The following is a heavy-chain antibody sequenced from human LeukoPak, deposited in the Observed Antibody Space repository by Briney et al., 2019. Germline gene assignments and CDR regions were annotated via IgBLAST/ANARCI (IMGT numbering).Heavy chain of an antibody. D-gene: IGHD6-6*01. CDR3: ARDSRWDCSSFDY. J-gene: IGHJ4*02. CDR1: GGSISSYY. V-gene: IGHV4-59*01. CDR2: INYSGST. Sequence: KASETLSLTCTVSGGSISSYYWSWIRQPPGKGLEWIGYINYSGSTNYNPSLKSRVTISVDTSKNQFSLNLSSVTAADTAVYYCARDSRWDCSSFDYWGQGTLVTVSS.